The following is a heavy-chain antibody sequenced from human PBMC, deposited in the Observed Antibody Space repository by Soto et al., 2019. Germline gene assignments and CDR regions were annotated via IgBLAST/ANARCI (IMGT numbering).Heavy chain of an antibody. CDR1: GYTFTSYG. CDR2: ISAYNGNT. V-gene: IGHV1-18*01. CDR3: AGDSYAMVRGVILAPFDY. J-gene: IGHJ4*02. D-gene: IGHD3-10*01. Sequence: GASVKVSCKASGYTFTSYGISWVRQAPGQGLEWMGWISAYNGNTNYAQKLQGRVTMTTDTSTSTAYMELRSLRSDDTAVYYCAGDSYAMVRGVILAPFDYGGQGTLVTVSS.